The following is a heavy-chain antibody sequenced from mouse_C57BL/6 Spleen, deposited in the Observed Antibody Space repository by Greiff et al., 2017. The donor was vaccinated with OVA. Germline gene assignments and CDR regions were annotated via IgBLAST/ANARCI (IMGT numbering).Heavy chain of an antibody. CDR3: ARKIPYTPPLLIRYFDV. CDR1: GFTFTDYY. Sequence: EVQLVESGGGLVQPGGSLSLSCEASGFTFTDYYMSWVRQPPGKALEWLGFISHKANGYTTEYSASVTGRFTISRAYSQSILYHRKNTLRAEDSAAYYCARKIPYTPPLLIRYFDVWGTGTTVTVSS. J-gene: IGHJ1*03. D-gene: IGHD5-1-1*01. V-gene: IGHV7-3*01. CDR2: ISHKANGYTT.